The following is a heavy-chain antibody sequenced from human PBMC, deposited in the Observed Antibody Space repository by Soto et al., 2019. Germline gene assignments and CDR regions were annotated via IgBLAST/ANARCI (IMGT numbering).Heavy chain of an antibody. J-gene: IGHJ4*02. CDR3: AKDWATIRGVPRWYFDN. D-gene: IGHD3-10*01. Sequence: GGSLRLSCAAAGFTFSSYAMSWVRQAPGKGLEWVSGISGSGGSTYYADSVKGRFTISRDNSKNTLYLQMNSLRVEDTAVYYCAKDWATIRGVPRWYFDNWGPGTLVTVSS. V-gene: IGHV3-23*01. CDR1: GFTFSSYA. CDR2: ISGSGGST.